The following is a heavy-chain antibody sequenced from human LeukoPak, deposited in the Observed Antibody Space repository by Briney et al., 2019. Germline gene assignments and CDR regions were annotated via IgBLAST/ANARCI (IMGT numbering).Heavy chain of an antibody. CDR3: ARAPYYYDSSGYSWYYFDY. CDR2: IYYSGST. V-gene: IGHV4-59*01. Sequence: PSETLSLTCTVSGGSISSYYWSWIRQPPGKGLEWIGYIYYSGSTSYNPSLKSRVTISVDTSKNQFSLKLSSVTAADTAVYYCARAPYYYDSSGYSWYYFDYWGQGTLVTVSS. D-gene: IGHD3-22*01. J-gene: IGHJ4*02. CDR1: GGSISSYY.